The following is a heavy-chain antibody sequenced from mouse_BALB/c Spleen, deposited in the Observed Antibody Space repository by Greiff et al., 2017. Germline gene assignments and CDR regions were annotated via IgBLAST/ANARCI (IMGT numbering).Heavy chain of an antibody. J-gene: IGHJ3*01. D-gene: IGHD2-10*02. CDR1: GFAFSSYD. Sequence: EVQLVESGGGLVKPGGSLKLSCAASGFAFSSYDMSWVRQTPEKRLEWVAYISSGGGSTYYPDTVKGRFTISRDNAKNTLYLQMSSLKSEDTAMYYCARQKYGNYVFAYWGQGTLVTVSA. V-gene: IGHV5-12-1*01. CDR3: ARQKYGNYVFAY. CDR2: ISSGGGST.